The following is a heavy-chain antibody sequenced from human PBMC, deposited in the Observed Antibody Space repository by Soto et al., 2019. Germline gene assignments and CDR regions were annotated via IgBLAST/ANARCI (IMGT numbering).Heavy chain of an antibody. J-gene: IGHJ3*02. D-gene: IGHD2-2*01. Sequence: QVKLVQSGAEVKKPGASVKVSCKASGYTFTSYAMHWVRQAPGQRLEWMGWSNAGNGNTKYSQKFQGRVTITRDTSASTADMGLSSLRSEDTAVYYCARDRYCSSTSCHDAFDIWGQGTMVTVSS. CDR3: ARDRYCSSTSCHDAFDI. CDR2: SNAGNGNT. V-gene: IGHV1-3*01. CDR1: GYTFTSYA.